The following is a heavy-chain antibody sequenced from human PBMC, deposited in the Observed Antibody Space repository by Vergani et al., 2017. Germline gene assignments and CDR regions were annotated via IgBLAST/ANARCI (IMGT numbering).Heavy chain of an antibody. CDR2: IYHSGST. V-gene: IGHV4-30-2*01. J-gene: IGHJ2*01. Sequence: QLQLQESGSGLVKPSQTLSLTCAVSGGSISSGGYSWSWIRQPPGKGLEWIGYIYHSGSTYYNPSLKSRVTISVDRSKNQFSLKLSSVTAADTAVYYCARGFSYYYDSSGYDVHWYFDLWGRGTLVTVSS. D-gene: IGHD3-22*01. CDR1: GGSISSGGYS. CDR3: ARGFSYYYDSSGYDVHWYFDL.